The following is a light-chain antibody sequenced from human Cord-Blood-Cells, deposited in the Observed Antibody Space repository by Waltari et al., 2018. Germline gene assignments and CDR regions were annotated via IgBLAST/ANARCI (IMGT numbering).Light chain of an antibody. V-gene: IGLV2-14*03. CDR2: DVS. CDR1: SSDVGGYNS. Sequence: QSALTQPASVSGSPGQSITISCTGTSSDVGGYNSVSWYQQHPGKAPKLMIYDVSNRPSGVSNCFSGSKSGNPASLTISGLQAEDEADYYCSSYTSSSTLVFGGGTKLTVL. CDR3: SSYTSSSTLV. J-gene: IGLJ3*02.